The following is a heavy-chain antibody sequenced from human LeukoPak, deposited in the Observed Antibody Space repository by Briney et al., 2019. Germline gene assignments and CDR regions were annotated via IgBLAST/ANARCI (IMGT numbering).Heavy chain of an antibody. J-gene: IGHJ6*03. D-gene: IGHD1-26*01. CDR3: ARLSGGHELSYYYYYMDV. CDR2: IYYSGST. V-gene: IGHV4-39*07. CDR1: GGSISSSSYY. Sequence: SETLSLTCTVSGGSISSSSYYWGWIRQPPGKGLEWIGSIYYSGSTYYNPSLKSRVTISVDTSKNQFSLKLSSVTAADTAVYYCARLSGGHELSYYYYYMDVWGKGTTVTISS.